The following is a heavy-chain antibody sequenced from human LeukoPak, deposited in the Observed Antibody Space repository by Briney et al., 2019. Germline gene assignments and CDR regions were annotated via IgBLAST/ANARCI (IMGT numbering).Heavy chain of an antibody. J-gene: IGHJ6*03. CDR1: GFTFDDDD. CDR3: AKGPYGDYGSYYYMDV. D-gene: IGHD4-17*01. V-gene: IGHV3-20*04. CDR2: IDWNGGST. Sequence: PGGSLRLSCAASGFTFDDDDMRWVRQAPGRGLEWVSGIDWNGGSTGYADSVKGRFTISRDNAKNSLYLQMNSLRAEDTAVYYCAKGPYGDYGSYYYMDVWGKGTTVTVSS.